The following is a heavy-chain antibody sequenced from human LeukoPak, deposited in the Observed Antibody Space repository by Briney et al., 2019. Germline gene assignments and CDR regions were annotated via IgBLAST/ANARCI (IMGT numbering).Heavy chain of an antibody. Sequence: GGSLRLSCAASGFTFSSYSMNWVRQAPGKGLEWVSSISSSSSYIYYADSVKGRFTISRDNAKNSLYLQMNSLRAEDTAVYYCARAVRHGSSLNWFDPWGQGTLVTVSS. CDR3: ARAVRHGSSLNWFDP. J-gene: IGHJ5*02. CDR2: ISSSSSYI. D-gene: IGHD6-13*01. V-gene: IGHV3-21*01. CDR1: GFTFSSYS.